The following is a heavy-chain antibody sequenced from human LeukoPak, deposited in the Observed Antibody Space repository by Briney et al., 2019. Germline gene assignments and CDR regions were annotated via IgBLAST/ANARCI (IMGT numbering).Heavy chain of an antibody. D-gene: IGHD1-7*01. CDR3: ARGNNWNYETAFDI. V-gene: IGHV3-48*04. CDR1: GFSFSNYA. Sequence: GGSLRLSCAASGFSFSNYAMNWVRQAPGKGLEWVSYISSSGSTIYYADSVKGRFTIFRDNAKNSLYLQMNSLRAEDTAVYYCARGNNWNYETAFDIWGQGTMVTVSS. J-gene: IGHJ3*02. CDR2: ISSSGSTI.